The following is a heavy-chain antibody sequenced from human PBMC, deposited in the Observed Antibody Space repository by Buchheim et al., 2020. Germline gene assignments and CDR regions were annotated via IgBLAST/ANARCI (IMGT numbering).Heavy chain of an antibody. CDR2: ITVGGVTT. Sequence: EVQLLESGGDLVQPGGSLRLSCAGSGFTSINHALNWVRQAPGKGLEWVSRITVGGVTTYYADSVKGRFTISRDNSRSTLYLQMNSLRAEDTATYFCTRSMAVAGYSFYYYGMDVWGPGTT. D-gene: IGHD6-19*01. V-gene: IGHV3-23*01. CDR1: GFTSINHA. J-gene: IGHJ6*02. CDR3: TRSMAVAGYSFYYYGMDV.